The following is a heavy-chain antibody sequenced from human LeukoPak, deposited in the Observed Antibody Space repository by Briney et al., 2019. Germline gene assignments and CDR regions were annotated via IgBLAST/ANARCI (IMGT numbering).Heavy chain of an antibody. V-gene: IGHV3-30*03. CDR2: ISYDGSNK. CDR1: GFTFSSYG. Sequence: GGSLRLSCAASGFTFSSYGMHWVRQAPGKGLEWVAVISYDGSNKYYADSVKGRFTISRDNSKNTLYLQMNSLRAEDTAVYYCARDLAMVRGVNLDYWGQGTLVTVSS. CDR3: ARDLAMVRGVNLDY. J-gene: IGHJ4*02. D-gene: IGHD3-10*01.